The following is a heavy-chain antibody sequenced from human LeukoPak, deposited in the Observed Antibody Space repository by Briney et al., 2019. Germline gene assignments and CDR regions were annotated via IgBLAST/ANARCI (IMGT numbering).Heavy chain of an antibody. V-gene: IGHV1-3*03. CDR1: GYTFTSYA. Sequence: GASVKVSCKASGYTFTSYAMHWVRQAPGQRLEWMGWINAGNGNAKYSQEFQGRVTITADKSTSTAYMELSSLRSEDTAVYYCARGLLAAAGTNYFDYWGQGTLVTVSS. CDR2: INAGNGNA. D-gene: IGHD6-25*01. J-gene: IGHJ4*02. CDR3: ARGLLAAAGTNYFDY.